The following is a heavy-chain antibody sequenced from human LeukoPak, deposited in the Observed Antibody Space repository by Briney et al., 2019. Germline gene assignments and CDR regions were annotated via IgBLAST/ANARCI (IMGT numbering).Heavy chain of an antibody. Sequence: GGSLRLYCAASGFTFSSYEMNWVRQAPGKGPEWVSYISSSGSAIYYADSVKGRFTISRDNAKNSLYLQMNSLRAEDTAVYYCARDVDTATDYWGQGTLVTVSS. CDR3: ARDVDTATDY. D-gene: IGHD5-18*01. J-gene: IGHJ4*02. CDR1: GFTFSSYE. CDR2: ISSSGSAI. V-gene: IGHV3-48*03.